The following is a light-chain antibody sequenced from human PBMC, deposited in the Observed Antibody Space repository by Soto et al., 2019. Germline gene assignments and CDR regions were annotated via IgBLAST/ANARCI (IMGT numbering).Light chain of an antibody. CDR1: SSNIGANT. CDR3: AAWDDSLYGRV. CDR2: NND. J-gene: IGLJ1*01. V-gene: IGLV1-44*01. Sequence: QSVLTQPPSASGTPGQRVTISCSGSSSNIGANTVNWYQQLPGTAPKLLISNNDQRPSGVPDRFSGSKSGTSASLAISGLQSEDDADYSCAAWDDSLYGRVFGSGTKLTVL.